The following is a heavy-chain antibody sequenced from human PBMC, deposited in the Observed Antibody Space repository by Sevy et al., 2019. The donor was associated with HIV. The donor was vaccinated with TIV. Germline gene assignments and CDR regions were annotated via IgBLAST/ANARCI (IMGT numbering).Heavy chain of an antibody. V-gene: IGHV4-4*07. J-gene: IGHJ6*02. CDR2: IYTSGST. CDR3: ARGTRGGDYAAAYYYYGMDV. Sequence: SETLSLTCTVSGGSISSYYWSWIRQPAGKGLEWIGRIYTSGSTNYNPSLKSRVTMSVDTSKNQFSLKLSSVTAADTAVYYCARGTRGGDYAAAYYYYGMDVWGQGTTVTVSS. D-gene: IGHD4-17*01. CDR1: GGSISSYY.